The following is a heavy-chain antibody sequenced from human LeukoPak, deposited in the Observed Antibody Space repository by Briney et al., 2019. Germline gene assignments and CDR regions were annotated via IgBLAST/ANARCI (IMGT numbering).Heavy chain of an antibody. Sequence: GGSLRLSCAVSGFTFSSYAMSWVRQAPGKGLEWVSAISGSGGSTYYADSVKGRFTISRDNSKNTLYLQMNSLRAEDTAVYYCAKDLVGATPEGAAFDIWGQGTMVTVSS. CDR2: ISGSGGST. CDR3: AKDLVGATPEGAAFDI. CDR1: GFTFSSYA. D-gene: IGHD1-26*01. V-gene: IGHV3-23*01. J-gene: IGHJ3*02.